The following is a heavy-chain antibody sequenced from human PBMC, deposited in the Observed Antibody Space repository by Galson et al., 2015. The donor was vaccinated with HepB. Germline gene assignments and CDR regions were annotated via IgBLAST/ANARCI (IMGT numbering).Heavy chain of an antibody. CDR1: GDSVSSNSAA. J-gene: IGHJ3*02. Sequence: CAISGDSVSSNSAAWNWIRQSPSRSLEWLGRTYYRSKWYNDYAVSLKSRITINPDTSKNQFSLQLNSVTPEDTAVYYCARASDWGSGAFDIWGQGTMVTVSS. CDR3: ARASDWGSGAFDI. D-gene: IGHD7-27*01. V-gene: IGHV6-1*01. CDR2: TYYRSKWYN.